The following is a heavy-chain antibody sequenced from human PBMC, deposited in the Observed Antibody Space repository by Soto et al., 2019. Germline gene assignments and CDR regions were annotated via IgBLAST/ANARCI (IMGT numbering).Heavy chain of an antibody. CDR3: ARDLTNYYDSSCPWGTAYGMDV. CDR1: GFTFSSYA. Sequence: SLRLSCAASGFTFSSYAMHWVRQAPGKGLEWVAVISYDGSNKYYADSVKGRFTISRDNSKNTLYLQMNSLRAEDTAVYYCARDLTNYYDSSCPWGTAYGMDVWGQGTTVTVSS. D-gene: IGHD3-22*01. V-gene: IGHV3-30-3*01. CDR2: ISYDGSNK. J-gene: IGHJ6*02.